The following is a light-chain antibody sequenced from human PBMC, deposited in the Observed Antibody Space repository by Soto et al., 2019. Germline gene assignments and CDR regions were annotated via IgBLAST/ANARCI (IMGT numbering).Light chain of an antibody. CDR3: QKYNTAPLT. V-gene: IGKV1-27*01. J-gene: IGKJ4*01. Sequence: DIQMTQSPTSLSASVVYRGTITCRASQGIYNFLAWFQQKPGKVPTLLIYAASTLRSGVPSRFSGSGSGTDFTLTISSLQPEDVATYYCQKYNTAPLTFGGGTKV. CDR1: QGIYNF. CDR2: AAS.